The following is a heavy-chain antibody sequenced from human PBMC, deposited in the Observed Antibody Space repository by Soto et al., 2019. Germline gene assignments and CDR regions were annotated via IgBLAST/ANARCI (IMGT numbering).Heavy chain of an antibody. CDR2: ISGDGKNT. V-gene: IGHV3-74*01. Sequence: LRLSCAASGFTFSSYWMHWVRQVPGKGLEWVSGISGDGKNTNYADSVKGRFTISRDNSKNTLYLQMNSLRAEDTAVYYCAKDRRGAVAGTSAFDIWGQGTMVTVSS. CDR3: AKDRRGAVAGTSAFDI. J-gene: IGHJ3*02. CDR1: GFTFSSYW. D-gene: IGHD6-19*01.